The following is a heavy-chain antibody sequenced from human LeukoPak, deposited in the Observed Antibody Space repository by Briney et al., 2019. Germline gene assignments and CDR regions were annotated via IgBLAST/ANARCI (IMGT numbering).Heavy chain of an antibody. J-gene: IGHJ4*02. D-gene: IGHD2-15*01. CDR2: ITSNSYSM. CDR3: ATEVDRSFDH. Sequence: GSLRLSCAASGFTFSDYYMARIRQAPGKGLEWISYITSNSYSMYYADSVEGRFTISRDNAEGSVFLQMDGLRVEDTAVYYCATEVDRSFDHWGQGVLVTVSS. V-gene: IGHV3-11*01. CDR1: GFTFSDYY.